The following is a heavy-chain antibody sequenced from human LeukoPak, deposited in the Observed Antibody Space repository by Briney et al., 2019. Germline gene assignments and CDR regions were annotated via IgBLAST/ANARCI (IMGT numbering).Heavy chain of an antibody. J-gene: IGHJ4*02. Sequence: GGSLRLSCAASGFTFSAYWMSWGRQAPGKGLEGVANIKQDGSDKYYVDSVKGRFTISRDNANNSLYLQMNSLRAEDTAVYYCARKTVVGSYFDYWGQGTPVTVSS. CDR1: GFTFSAYW. D-gene: IGHD4-23*01. V-gene: IGHV3-7*03. CDR2: IKQDGSDK. CDR3: ARKTVVGSYFDY.